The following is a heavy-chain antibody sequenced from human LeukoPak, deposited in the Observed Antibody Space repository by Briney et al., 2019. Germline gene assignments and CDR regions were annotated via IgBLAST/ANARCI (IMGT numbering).Heavy chain of an antibody. J-gene: IGHJ4*02. D-gene: IGHD6-19*01. CDR2: FYPGDSEN. CDR3: ARRAYSSAWTLSY. Sequence: PGESLKTSFQGPGYSFTSFWFAGVPQLPGKGLEWLEFFYPGDSENRYRTPFKGQVTFPDTKPISTAILQWTTLKASAPAIIYCARRAYSSAWTLSYWGQGTLVTVSS. V-gene: IGHV5-51*01. CDR1: GYSFTSFW.